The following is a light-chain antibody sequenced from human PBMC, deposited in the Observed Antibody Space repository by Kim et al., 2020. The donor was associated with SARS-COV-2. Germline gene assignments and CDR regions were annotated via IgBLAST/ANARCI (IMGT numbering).Light chain of an antibody. CDR2: STN. CDR3: VLYMGSGISV. J-gene: IGLJ3*02. V-gene: IGLV8-61*01. Sequence: QTVVTHEPSFSVSPGGTVTLTCGLSSGSVSTSNYPTWYQQTPGQAPRTLIYSTNTRSSGVPDRFSGSILGNKAALTITGAQADDESDYYCVLYMGSGISVFGGGTQLTVL. CDR1: SGSVSTSNY.